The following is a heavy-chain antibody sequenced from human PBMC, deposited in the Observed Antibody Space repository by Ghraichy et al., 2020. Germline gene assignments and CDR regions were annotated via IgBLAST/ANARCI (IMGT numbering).Heavy chain of an antibody. CDR1: GGSISSYY. V-gene: IGHV4-59*01. CDR2: IYYSGST. D-gene: IGHD4-23*01. J-gene: IGHJ4*02. Sequence: SETLSLTCTVSGGSISSYYWSWIRQPPGKGLEWIGYIYYSGSTNYNPSLKSRVTISVDTSKNQFSLKLSSVTAADTAVYYCARGGRTTVAPFDYWGQGTLVTVSS. CDR3: ARGGRTTVAPFDY.